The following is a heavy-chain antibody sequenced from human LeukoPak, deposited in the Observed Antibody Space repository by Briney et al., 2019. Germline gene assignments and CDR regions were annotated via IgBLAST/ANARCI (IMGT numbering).Heavy chain of an antibody. J-gene: IGHJ6*03. CDR1: GRTFNNYS. Sequence: SVKVSCKASGRTFNNYSFTWVRQAPGQGLEWMGGIIPLFGAANYAQKFQGRVTITADESTSTAYLEMSSLRSEDTAVYYCARGAGDYYYYYMDVWGKGTAVTVSS. V-gene: IGHV1-69*13. CDR2: IIPLFGAA. D-gene: IGHD3-10*01. CDR3: ARGAGDYYYYYMDV.